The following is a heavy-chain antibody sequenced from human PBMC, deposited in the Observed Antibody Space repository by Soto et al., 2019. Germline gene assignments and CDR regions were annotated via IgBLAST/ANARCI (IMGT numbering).Heavy chain of an antibody. CDR2: INPSGGST. CDR1: GYSFTSYY. CDR3: ALLSSSGWYGSGY. V-gene: IGHV1-46*01. J-gene: IGHJ4*02. Sequence: ASVKVSCKASGYSFTSYYMHWVRQAPGQGLEWMGIINPSGGSTSYAQKFQGRVTMTRDTSTSTVYMELSSLRSEDTAVYYCALLSSSGWYGSGYWGQGTLVTVSS. D-gene: IGHD6-19*01.